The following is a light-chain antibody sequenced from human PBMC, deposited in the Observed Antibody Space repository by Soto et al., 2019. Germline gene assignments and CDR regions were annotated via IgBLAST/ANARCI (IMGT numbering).Light chain of an antibody. CDR2: SNN. CDR3: AAWDDSLNSVV. V-gene: IGLV1-44*01. CDR1: SSNIGSNT. Sequence: QSVLTQPPSASGTPGQRVTISCSGSSSNIGSNTVNWYQQLPGTAPKLLIYSNNYRPSGVPDRFSGSKSGTSASLAISGLQSEDEADYYCAAWDDSLNSVVFGGGTKLTVL. J-gene: IGLJ2*01.